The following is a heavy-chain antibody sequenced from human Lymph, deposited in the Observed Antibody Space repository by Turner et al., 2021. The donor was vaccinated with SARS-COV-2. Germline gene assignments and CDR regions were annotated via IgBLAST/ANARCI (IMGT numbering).Heavy chain of an antibody. D-gene: IGHD6-13*01. CDR1: GGTFSSSA. Sequence: QVQLVQSGAEVKKPGSSVKVSCKASGGTFSSSAISWVRQAPGQGLEWVGVFIPMLGIANTAQKFQGRVTITADKTTGTAYMGLGSLRSEDTAVFYCARIVAPGMGGGVYYYYYGMDVWGQGTTVTVSS. J-gene: IGHJ6*02. CDR3: ARIVAPGMGGGVYYYYYGMDV. V-gene: IGHV1-69*10. CDR2: FIPMLGIA.